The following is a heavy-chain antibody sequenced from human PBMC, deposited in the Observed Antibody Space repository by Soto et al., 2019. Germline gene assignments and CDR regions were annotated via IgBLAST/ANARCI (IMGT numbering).Heavy chain of an antibody. CDR2: VYYSGST. J-gene: IGHJ2*01. Sequence: QVQLQESGPGLVKPSETLSLPCTLSGGSISSFYWSWIRQSPGKGLEWIGYVYYSGSTTYNPSLKSRVTISVDTSKNQFSLKLSSVTAADTAVYYCARDQYGETHWYLDLWGRGTLVTVSS. CDR1: GGSISSFY. V-gene: IGHV4-59*01. D-gene: IGHD4-17*01. CDR3: ARDQYGETHWYLDL.